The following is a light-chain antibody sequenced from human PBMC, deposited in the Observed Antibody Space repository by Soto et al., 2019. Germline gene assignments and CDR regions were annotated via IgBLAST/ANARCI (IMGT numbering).Light chain of an antibody. J-gene: IGKJ1*01. CDR2: GAS. V-gene: IGKV3-15*01. CDR1: HSVTTH. Sequence: EIVLTQSPDTLSLSLGERATLSCWASHSVTTHLAWYQQIPGQAPRLLIYGASTRATGIPARFSGSGSGTEFTLTISSLQSEDFAVYYCQQYNNWPWTFGQGTKVDIK. CDR3: QQYNNWPWT.